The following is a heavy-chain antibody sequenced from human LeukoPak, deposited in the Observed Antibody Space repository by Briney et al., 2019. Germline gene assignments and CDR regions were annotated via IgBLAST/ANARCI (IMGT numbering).Heavy chain of an antibody. V-gene: IGHV1-2*02. CDR1: GYTFTGCY. J-gene: IGHJ4*02. D-gene: IGHD6-13*01. CDR3: AKHSNSWYGVEN. CDR2: INPNSGGT. Sequence: GASVKVSCKASGYTFTGCYMHWVRQAPGQGLEWMGWINPNSGGTNYAQRVQGRVTMTSDTSISTAYMELSRLESDDTAVYYCAKHSNSWYGVENWGQGTLVTVFS.